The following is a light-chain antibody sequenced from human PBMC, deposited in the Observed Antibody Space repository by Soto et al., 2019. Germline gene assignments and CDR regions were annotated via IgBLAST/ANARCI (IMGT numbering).Light chain of an antibody. CDR1: QSVSNSF. CDR2: GAS. V-gene: IGKV3-20*01. CDR3: HQYGSSPST. J-gene: IGKJ1*01. Sequence: EIVFTQSPGTLSLSPGERATHSCRASQSVSNSFLAWYQQKPGQGPRLLIYGASSRATGIPDRVSGSGSGTDFTLTISRLEPEDFAVYYCHQYGSSPSTFGQGTKV.